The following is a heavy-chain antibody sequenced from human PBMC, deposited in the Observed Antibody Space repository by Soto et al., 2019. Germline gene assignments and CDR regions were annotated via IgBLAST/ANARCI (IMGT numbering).Heavy chain of an antibody. Sequence: ASVKVSCKASGGTFSSYAISWVRQAPGQGLEWMGGIIPILGIANYAQKFQGRVTITADKSTSTAYMELSSLRSEDTAVYYCAVQDCGGDCYLYYYYYYGMDVWGQGTTVTVSS. J-gene: IGHJ6*02. V-gene: IGHV1-69*10. D-gene: IGHD2-21*02. CDR3: AVQDCGGDCYLYYYYYYGMDV. CDR1: GGTFSSYA. CDR2: IIPILGIA.